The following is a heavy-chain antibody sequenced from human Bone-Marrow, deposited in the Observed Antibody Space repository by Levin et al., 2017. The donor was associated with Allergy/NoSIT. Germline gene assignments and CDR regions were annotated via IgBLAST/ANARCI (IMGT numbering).Heavy chain of an antibody. Sequence: ASVKVSCKASGYTFTSYDVHWVRQATGQGLEWMGWMDPNSGHTGYSQQFQGRVTLTRDTSITTSYMELSSLEYEDTAVYYCATTVGGTWDYSDYWGQGTLVTVSS. V-gene: IGHV1-8*02. CDR3: ATTVGGTWDYSDY. J-gene: IGHJ4*02. CDR2: MDPNSGHT. CDR1: GYTFTSYD. D-gene: IGHD4-11*01.